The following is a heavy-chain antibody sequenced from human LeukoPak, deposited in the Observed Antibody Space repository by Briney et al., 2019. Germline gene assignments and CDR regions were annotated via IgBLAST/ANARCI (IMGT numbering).Heavy chain of an antibody. V-gene: IGHV1-69*05. CDR2: IIPIFGTA. Sequence: SVKVSCKASGGTFSSYAISWVRQAPGQGLEWMGGIIPIFGTANYAQKFQGRVTITTDESTSTAYMELSSLRSEDTAVYYCAKRRLDAFDIWGQGTMVTVSS. CDR3: AKRRLDAFDI. D-gene: IGHD3-22*01. CDR1: GGTFSSYA. J-gene: IGHJ3*02.